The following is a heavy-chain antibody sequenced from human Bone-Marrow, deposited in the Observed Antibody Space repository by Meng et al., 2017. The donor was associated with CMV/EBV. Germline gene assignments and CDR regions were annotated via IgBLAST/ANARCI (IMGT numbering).Heavy chain of an antibody. J-gene: IGHJ4*02. CDR1: GFNFSSLM. CDR2: IGMSSDYI. V-gene: IGHV3-21*01. CDR3: ARGRQPGGGGLDY. Sequence: AALGFNFSSLMMHWVRQAPGKGLEWVPSIGMSSDYIYYANSVKGRFTISRDNAKNSLYLQMNSLRAGDPALYYWARGRQPGGGGLDYWGQGTLVTVSS. D-gene: IGHD3-10*01.